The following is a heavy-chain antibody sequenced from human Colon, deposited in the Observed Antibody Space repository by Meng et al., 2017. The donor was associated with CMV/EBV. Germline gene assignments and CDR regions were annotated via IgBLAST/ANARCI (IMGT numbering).Heavy chain of an antibody. V-gene: IGHV3-11*01. CDR1: FTFSEYY. J-gene: IGHJ6*02. Sequence: FTFSEYYMSWIRQDPGKGLEWVSYISGSGSTVHYADSVKGRFTISRDNAQNSLYLQMNSLRAEDTAVYYCARDTGESPSYYYYGMDVWGQGTTVTVSS. D-gene: IGHD3-16*01. CDR2: ISGSGSTV. CDR3: ARDTGESPSYYYYGMDV.